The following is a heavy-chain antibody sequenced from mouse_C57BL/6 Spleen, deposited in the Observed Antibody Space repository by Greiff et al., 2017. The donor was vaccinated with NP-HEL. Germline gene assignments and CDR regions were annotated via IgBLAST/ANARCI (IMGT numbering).Heavy chain of an antibody. CDR2: IDPETGGT. Sequence: VQLQQSGAELVRPGASVTLSCKASGYTFTDYEMHWVKQTPVHGLEWIGAIDPETGGTAYNQKFKGKAILTADKSSSTAYMELRSLTSEDSAVYYCTKRDYDYDHAMDYWGQGTSVTVSS. J-gene: IGHJ4*01. CDR3: TKRDYDYDHAMDY. D-gene: IGHD2-4*01. CDR1: GYTFTDYE. V-gene: IGHV1-15*01.